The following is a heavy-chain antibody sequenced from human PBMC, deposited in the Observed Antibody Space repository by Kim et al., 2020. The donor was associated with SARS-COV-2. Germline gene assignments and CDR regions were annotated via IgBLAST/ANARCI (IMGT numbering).Heavy chain of an antibody. CDR1: GFTFSNYG. D-gene: IGHD5-18*01. Sequence: GGSLRLSCAASGFTFSNYGIHWVRQAPGKGLEWVAGIWYDGSIKYYADSVKGRFTISRDNAKNTVYLQINSLRAEDTAVYYCAKGGETAMATTGYYFDYWGQGTLVTVSS. V-gene: IGHV3-33*06. J-gene: IGHJ4*02. CDR3: AKGGETAMATTGYYFDY. CDR2: IWYDGSIK.